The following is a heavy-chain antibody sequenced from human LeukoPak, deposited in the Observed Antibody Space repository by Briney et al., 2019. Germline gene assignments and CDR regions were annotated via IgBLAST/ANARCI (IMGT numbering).Heavy chain of an antibody. V-gene: IGHV1-2*02. CDR3: ARDSGSSSWEFDY. CDR2: INPNSGGT. D-gene: IGHD6-13*01. CDR1: GGTFGSYT. Sequence: ASVKVSCKTSGGTFGSYTLIWVRQAPGQRLEWMGWINPNSGGTTYAQKFQGRVTMTRDTSISTAYMELTRLRSDDTAVFYCARDSGSSSWEFDYWGQGTLVTVSS. J-gene: IGHJ4*02.